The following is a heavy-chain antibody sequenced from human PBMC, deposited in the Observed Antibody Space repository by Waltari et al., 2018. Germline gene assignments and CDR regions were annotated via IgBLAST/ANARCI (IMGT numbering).Heavy chain of an antibody. CDR2: ISDSGTT. J-gene: IGHJ4*02. CDR1: DFSITSGFY. D-gene: IGHD3-9*01. CDR3: AREEGSGIDWYHDY. Sequence: QMQESGPGLVKPSETLSLMCIVSDFSITSGFYWGLLRQSPGKGLEWIGSISDSGTTSYNPSLQSRVTISRDTSKNQFSLKLGSVTAADTAVFYCAREEGSGIDWYHDYWGQGILVTVSS. V-gene: IGHV4-38-2*02.